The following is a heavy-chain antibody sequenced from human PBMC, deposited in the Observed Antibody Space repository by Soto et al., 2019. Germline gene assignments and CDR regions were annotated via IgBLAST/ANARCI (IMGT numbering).Heavy chain of an antibody. Sequence: SVKVSCKASGGTFSNYAITWVRQAPGQGLEWLGRIIPIFGSANYAQKFQGRVTITADESTTTAYMELSRLTSDDTAVYYCARSVFPWGRGTLVTVSS. CDR2: IIPIFGSA. CDR3: ARSVFP. V-gene: IGHV1-69*13. CDR1: GGTFSNYA. J-gene: IGHJ5*02.